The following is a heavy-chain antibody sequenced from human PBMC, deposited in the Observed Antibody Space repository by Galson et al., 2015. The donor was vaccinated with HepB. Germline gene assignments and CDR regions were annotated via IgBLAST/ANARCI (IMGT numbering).Heavy chain of an antibody. J-gene: IGHJ4*02. CDR2: TYYRSKWYN. D-gene: IGHD6-19*01. CDR1: GDSVSSNSAA. V-gene: IGHV6-1*01. CDR3: TRGPAAGIRNY. Sequence: CAISGDSVSSNSAAWSWIRQSPSRGLEWLGKTYYRSKWYNEYAVSVRGRITISADTSKNQFSLQLDSVTPEDTAVYYCTRGPAAGIRNYWGQGTLVTVSS.